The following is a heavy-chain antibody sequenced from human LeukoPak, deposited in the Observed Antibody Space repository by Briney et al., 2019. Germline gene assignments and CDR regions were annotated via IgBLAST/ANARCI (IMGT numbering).Heavy chain of an antibody. CDR2: IYASGST. CDR3: ARGYNWRYDY. Sequence: PSETLSLTCTVSGGSISSGSYYWSWIRQPAGKGLEWIGRIYASGSTKYNPSLKSRVTISVDTSKNQFSLKLSSVTAADTAVYYCARGYNWRYDYWGQGTLVTVSS. CDR1: GGSISSGSYY. V-gene: IGHV4-61*02. J-gene: IGHJ4*02. D-gene: IGHD1-1*01.